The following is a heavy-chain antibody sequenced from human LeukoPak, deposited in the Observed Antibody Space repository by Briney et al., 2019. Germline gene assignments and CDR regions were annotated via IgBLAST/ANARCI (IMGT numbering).Heavy chain of an antibody. Sequence: GGSLRLSCAASGFTFSSYWMSWVRQAPGKGLEWVANIKQDGSEKYYVDSVKGRFTVSRDNAKNSLYLQMNSLRAEDTAVYYCARAYYDFWSGDGDWGQGTLVTVSS. CDR3: ARAYYDFWSGDGD. CDR1: GFTFSSYW. V-gene: IGHV3-7*01. J-gene: IGHJ4*02. CDR2: IKQDGSEK. D-gene: IGHD3-3*01.